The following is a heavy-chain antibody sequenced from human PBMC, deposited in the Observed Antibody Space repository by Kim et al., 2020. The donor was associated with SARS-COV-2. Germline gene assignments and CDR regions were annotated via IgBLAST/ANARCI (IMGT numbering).Heavy chain of an antibody. J-gene: IGHJ6*02. V-gene: IGHV3-30*07. Sequence: DSVKGRFTISRDNSKNTLYLQMNSLRAEDTAVYYCAGYYDSSYYYYGMDVWGQGTTVTVSS. D-gene: IGHD3-22*01. CDR3: AGYYDSSYYYYGMDV.